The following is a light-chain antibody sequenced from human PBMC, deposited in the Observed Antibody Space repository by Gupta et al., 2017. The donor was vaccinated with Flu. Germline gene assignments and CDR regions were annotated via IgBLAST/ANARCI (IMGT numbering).Light chain of an antibody. Sequence: DIQLTQSPSFLSASVGDRVAMTCRASQAISPSLAWYQQKAGEGPKLLIYAVSTLHTAVPSRFSGSGSGTEFTLTISSLQPEDFGIYYCQPLDPYPVTFGGGTKVEIK. V-gene: IGKV1-9*01. CDR1: QAISPS. CDR3: QPLDPYPVT. CDR2: AVS. J-gene: IGKJ4*01.